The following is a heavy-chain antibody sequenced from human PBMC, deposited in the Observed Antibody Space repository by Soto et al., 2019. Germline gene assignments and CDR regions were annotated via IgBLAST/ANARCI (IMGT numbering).Heavy chain of an antibody. CDR1: GCTFSSYA. V-gene: IGHV1-69*13. Sequence: SVKVSCKASGCTFSSYAISWVRQAPGQGLEWMGGIIPIFGTANYAQKFQGRVTITADESTSTAYMELSSLRSEDTAVYYCARDRRYYDFWSGYPDYYYYGMDVWGQGTTVTVSS. D-gene: IGHD3-3*01. CDR2: IIPIFGTA. CDR3: ARDRRYYDFWSGYPDYYYYGMDV. J-gene: IGHJ6*02.